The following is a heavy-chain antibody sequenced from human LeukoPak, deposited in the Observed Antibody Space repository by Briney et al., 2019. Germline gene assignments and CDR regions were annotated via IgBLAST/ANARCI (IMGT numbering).Heavy chain of an antibody. CDR1: GFTFSSYG. J-gene: IGHJ4*02. Sequence: PGGSLRLSCAASGFTFSSYGMHWVRQAPGKGLEWVAFIRYDGSNKYYADSVKGRFTISRDNSKNTLYLQMNSLRAEDTAVYYCAXXXXNNWNVVYFDYWGQGTLVTVSS. D-gene: IGHD1-1*01. CDR2: IRYDGSNK. V-gene: IGHV3-30*02. CDR3: AXXXXNNWNVVYFDY.